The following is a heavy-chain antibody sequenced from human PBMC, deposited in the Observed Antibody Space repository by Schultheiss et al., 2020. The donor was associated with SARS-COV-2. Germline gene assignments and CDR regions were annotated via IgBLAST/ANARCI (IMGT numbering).Heavy chain of an antibody. J-gene: IGHJ4*02. CDR2: IYYSGST. V-gene: IGHV4-61*05. Sequence: SETLSLTCTVSGGSISSSTYYWGWIRQPPGKGLEWIGYIYYSGSTNYNPSLKSRVTISVDTSKNQFSLKLSSVTAADTAVYYCASASSSWYPHYFDYWGQGTLVTVSS. CDR1: GGSISSSTYY. CDR3: ASASSSWYPHYFDY. D-gene: IGHD6-13*01.